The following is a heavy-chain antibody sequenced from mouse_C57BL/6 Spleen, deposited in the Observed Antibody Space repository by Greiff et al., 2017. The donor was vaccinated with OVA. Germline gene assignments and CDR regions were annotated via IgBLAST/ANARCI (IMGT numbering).Heavy chain of an antibody. J-gene: IGHJ4*01. D-gene: IGHD1-1*01. CDR2: IDPETGGT. Sequence: VQLQQSGAELVRPGASVTLSCKASGYTFTDYEMHWVKQTPVHGLEWIGAIDPETGGTAYNQKFKGKAILTADKSSSTAYMELRSLTSEDSAVYYCTRRYYGSSYNAMDYWGQGTSVTVSS. CDR3: TRRYYGSSYNAMDY. V-gene: IGHV1-15*01. CDR1: GYTFTDYE.